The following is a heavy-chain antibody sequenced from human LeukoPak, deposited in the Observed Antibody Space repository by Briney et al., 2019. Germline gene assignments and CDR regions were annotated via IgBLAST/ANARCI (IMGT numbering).Heavy chain of an antibody. V-gene: IGHV3-48*03. CDR1: GFTFSSYE. CDR2: ISSSGSTI. Sequence: QSGGSLRLSCAASGFTFSSYEMNWVRQAPGKGLEWVSYISSSGSTIYYADSVKGRFTISRDNAKNSLYLQMNSLRAEDTAVYYCARGPYYYDSSIIDYWGQGTLVTVSS. D-gene: IGHD3-22*01. J-gene: IGHJ4*02. CDR3: ARGPYYYDSSIIDY.